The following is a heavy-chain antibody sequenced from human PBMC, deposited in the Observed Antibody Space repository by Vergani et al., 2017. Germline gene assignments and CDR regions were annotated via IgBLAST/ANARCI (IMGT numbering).Heavy chain of an antibody. CDR3: VKDIAASGNYWYFDL. CDR1: GFTSDDYA. CDR2: INWNSDSI. D-gene: IGHD6-13*01. J-gene: IGHJ2*01. Sequence: EVQLVESGGGLVQPGRSLRLSCAASGFTSDDYAMHWVRQAPGKGLEWVSGINWNSDSIAYADSVKGRFTISRDNAKNSLYLQMNSLRAEDTALYYCVKDIAASGNYWYFDLWGRGTLVTVSS. V-gene: IGHV3-9*02.